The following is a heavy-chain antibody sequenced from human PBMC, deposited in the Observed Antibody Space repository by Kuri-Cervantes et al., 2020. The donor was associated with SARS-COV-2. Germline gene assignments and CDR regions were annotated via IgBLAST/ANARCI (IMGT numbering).Heavy chain of an antibody. CDR2: ISYDGSNK. CDR3: AREEDSSSSSLFDY. CDR1: GLTFSSYA. V-gene: IGHV3-30-3*01. Sequence: GESLKISCAASGLTFSSYAMHWVRQAPGKGLEWVAVISYDGSNKYYADSVKGRFTISRDNSKNTLYLQMNSLRAEDTAVYYCAREEDSSSSSLFDYWGQGTLVTVSS. J-gene: IGHJ4*02. D-gene: IGHD6-6*01.